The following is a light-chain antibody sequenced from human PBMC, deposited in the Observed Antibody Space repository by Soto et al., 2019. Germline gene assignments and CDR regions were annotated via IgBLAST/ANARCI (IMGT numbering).Light chain of an antibody. CDR2: AAS. J-gene: IGKJ5*01. V-gene: IGKV1-39*01. CDR1: QNIANY. CDR3: QHSYTTPFN. Sequence: DLQMTQSPSSLSASVGDRVTITCRASQNIANYLNWYQQKPGKAPNLLIYAASSFESGVPSRFSGSGSGTDFTLTISSLQPEDFATYYCQHSYTTPFNFGHGTRLEIK.